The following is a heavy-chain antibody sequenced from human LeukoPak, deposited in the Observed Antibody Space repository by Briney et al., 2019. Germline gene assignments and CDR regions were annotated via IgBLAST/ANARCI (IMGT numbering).Heavy chain of an antibody. D-gene: IGHD3-22*01. CDR1: GGSISSGDYY. CDR2: IYYSGST. CDR3: ARFRITMISDY. V-gene: IGHV4-30-4*01. J-gene: IGHJ4*02. Sequence: PSETLSLTCTVSGGSISSGDYYWSWIRQPPGKGLEWIGYIYYSGSTYYNPSLKSRVTISVDTSKNQFSLKLSSVTAADTAVYYCARFRITMISDYWGQGTLVTVSS.